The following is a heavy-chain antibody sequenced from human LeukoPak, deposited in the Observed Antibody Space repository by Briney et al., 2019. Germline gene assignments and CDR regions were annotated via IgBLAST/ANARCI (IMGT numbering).Heavy chain of an antibody. J-gene: IGHJ6*03. CDR3: ARAIYGIFIYYMDV. D-gene: IGHD3-9*01. V-gene: IGHV3-23*01. CDR1: GFTFSTYG. Sequence: PGGSLRLSCEASGFTFSTYGMSWVRQAPGKGLEWVSAISGSGGSTYYADSVKGRVTISRDNAKNSLYLQMNSLRAEDTAVYYCARAIYGIFIYYMDVWGKGTTVTISS. CDR2: ISGSGGST.